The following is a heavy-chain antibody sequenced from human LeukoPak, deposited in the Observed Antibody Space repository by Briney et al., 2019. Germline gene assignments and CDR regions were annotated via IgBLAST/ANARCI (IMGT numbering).Heavy chain of an antibody. CDR1: GLTFSSSY. CDR3: ARESSWSFDY. Sequence: PGGSLRLSCAASGLTFSSSYMSWVRQAPGKGLEWVSVIYSDGGTYYSDSGKDRFTISRDNSKNTLYLQMNSLRAEDTALYYCARESSWSFDYWGQGTLVTVSS. J-gene: IGHJ4*02. CDR2: IYSDGGT. D-gene: IGHD6-13*01. V-gene: IGHV3-66*01.